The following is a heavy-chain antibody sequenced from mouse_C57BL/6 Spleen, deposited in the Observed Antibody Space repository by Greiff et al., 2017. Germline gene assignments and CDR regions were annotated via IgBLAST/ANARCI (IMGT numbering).Heavy chain of an antibody. Sequence: QVHVKQSGAELVKPGASVKLSCKASGYTFTEYTIHWVKQRSGQGLEWIGWFYPGSGSIKYNEKFKDKATLTADKSSSTVYMELSRLTSEDSAVYFCARHEEVRYYGSSYDWYVDVWGTGTTVTVSS. CDR3: ARHEEVRYYGSSYDWYVDV. CDR2: FYPGSGSI. V-gene: IGHV1-62-2*01. D-gene: IGHD1-1*01. J-gene: IGHJ1*03. CDR1: GYTFTEYT.